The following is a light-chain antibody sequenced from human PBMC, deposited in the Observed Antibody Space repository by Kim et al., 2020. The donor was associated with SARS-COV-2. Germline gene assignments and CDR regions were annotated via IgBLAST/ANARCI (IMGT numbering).Light chain of an antibody. CDR1: QSISSW. Sequence: ASVGDRVTITCRASQSISSWLAWYQQKPGKAPKLLIYKAFSLESGVPSRFSGSGSGTEFTLTISSLQPDDFATYYCQQYNSYPLTFGGGTKVEIK. CDR2: KAF. J-gene: IGKJ4*01. V-gene: IGKV1-5*03. CDR3: QQYNSYPLT.